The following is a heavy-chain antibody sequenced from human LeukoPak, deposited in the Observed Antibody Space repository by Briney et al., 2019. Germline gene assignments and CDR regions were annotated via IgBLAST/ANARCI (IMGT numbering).Heavy chain of an antibody. V-gene: IGHV1-8*03. J-gene: IGHJ6*03. Sequence: ASVKVSCKASGYTFTSYDINWVRQATGQGLEWMGWMNPNSGNTGYAKKFQGRVNITRNTSISTAYMELSSLRSGDTAVYYCERGPSPAARSLYYYYYMDVWGKGTTVTVSS. CDR1: GYTFTSYD. CDR3: ERGPSPAARSLYYYYYMDV. CDR2: MNPNSGNT. D-gene: IGHD6-6*01.